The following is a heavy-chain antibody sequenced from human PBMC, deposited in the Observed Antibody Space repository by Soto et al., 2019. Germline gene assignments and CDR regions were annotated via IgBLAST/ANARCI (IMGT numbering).Heavy chain of an antibody. Sequence: ASVKVSCKASGYTFTSYGISWVRQAPGQGLEWMGWISAYNGNTNYAQKLQGRVTMTTDTSTSTAYMELRSLRSDDTAVYYCASASFNYVGGYYYGMDVWGQGTTVTVSS. V-gene: IGHV1-18*01. D-gene: IGHD4-4*01. CDR2: ISAYNGNT. CDR3: ASASFNYVGGYYYGMDV. J-gene: IGHJ6*02. CDR1: GYTFTSYG.